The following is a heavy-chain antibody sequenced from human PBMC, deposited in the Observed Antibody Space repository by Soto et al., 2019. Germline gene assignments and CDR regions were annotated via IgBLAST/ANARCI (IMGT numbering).Heavy chain of an antibody. CDR3: AEAGTGGGYYYYGMDV. CDR1: GFTFDDYA. D-gene: IGHD6-13*01. J-gene: IGHJ6*02. V-gene: IGHV3-43D*04. Sequence: PGGSLRLSCAASGFTFDDYAMHWVRQAPGKGLEWVSLISWDGGSTYYADSVKGRFTISRDNSKNSLYLQMNSLRAEDTALYYCAEAGTGGGYYYYGMDVWGQGTTVTVSS. CDR2: ISWDGGST.